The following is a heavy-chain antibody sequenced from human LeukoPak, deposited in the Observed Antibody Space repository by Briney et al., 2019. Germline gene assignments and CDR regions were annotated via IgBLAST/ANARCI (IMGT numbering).Heavy chain of an antibody. CDR1: GGSISSGGYS. Sequence: SETLSLTGTVSGGSISSGGYSWSWIRQHPGKGLEWIGYIYYSGSTYYNPSLKSRVTISVDTSKNQFSLKLSSVTAADTAVYYCASIIPKYYYDSSGYSPGGFDPWGQGTLVTVSS. CDR2: IYYSGST. CDR3: ASIIPKYYYDSSGYSPGGFDP. J-gene: IGHJ5*02. V-gene: IGHV4-31*03. D-gene: IGHD3-22*01.